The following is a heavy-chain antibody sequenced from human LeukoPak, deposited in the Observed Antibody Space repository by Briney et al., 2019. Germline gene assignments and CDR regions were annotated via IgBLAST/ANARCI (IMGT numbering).Heavy chain of an antibody. J-gene: IGHJ5*02. CDR2: ISGSGGST. D-gene: IGHD6-13*01. CDR1: GFTFSSYG. V-gene: IGHV3-23*01. CDR3: VKDSDELIAAVYNWFDP. Sequence: GGTLRLSCAASGFTFSSYGMSWVRQAPEKGLEWVSGISGSGGSTYYADSVKGRFTISRDNFKDALYLQMNSLRAEDTAVYYCVKDSDELIAAVYNWFDPWGQGTQVTVSS.